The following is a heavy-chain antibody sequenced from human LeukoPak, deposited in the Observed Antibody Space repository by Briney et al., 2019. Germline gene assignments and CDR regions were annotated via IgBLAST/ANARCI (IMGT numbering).Heavy chain of an antibody. Sequence: SETLSLTCTVSGGSISSYYWSWIRQPPGEGLEWIGYIYYSGSTNYNPSLKSRVTISVDTSKNQFSLKLSSVTAADTAVYYCARARGNSDYWGQGTLVTVSS. CDR2: IYYSGST. V-gene: IGHV4-59*01. D-gene: IGHD4-23*01. CDR3: ARARGNSDY. CDR1: GGSISSYY. J-gene: IGHJ4*02.